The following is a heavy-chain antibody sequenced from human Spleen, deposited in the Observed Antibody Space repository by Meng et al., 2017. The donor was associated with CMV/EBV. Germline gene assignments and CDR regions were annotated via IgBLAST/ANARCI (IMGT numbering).Heavy chain of an antibody. V-gene: IGHV3-33*01. CDR1: GFTFSNYG. D-gene: IGHD5-12*01. J-gene: IGHJ4*02. CDR2: IWYDGSNK. Sequence: GESLKISCAASGFTFSNYGMHWVRQAPGKGLEWVAVIWYDGSNKDYADSVKGRFTISRDNSKNTLYLQMNSLRPEDTAVYYCARVDNGYDLPFDYWGQGTLVTVSS. CDR3: ARVDNGYDLPFDY.